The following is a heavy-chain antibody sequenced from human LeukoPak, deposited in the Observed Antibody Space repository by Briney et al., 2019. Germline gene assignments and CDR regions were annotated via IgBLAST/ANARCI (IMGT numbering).Heavy chain of an antibody. CDR2: IRQDGSEK. Sequence: PGGSLRLSCAASGFTIGSYWMSWVRQARGKGLEWVANIRQDGSEKYYVDSVKGRLTISRDNAKNSLYLQMNSLRAEDTGIYYCARAGYYGDDAFDLWGQGTMVTVSS. CDR3: ARAGYYGDDAFDL. CDR1: GFTIGSYW. D-gene: IGHD2/OR15-2a*01. V-gene: IGHV3-7*01. J-gene: IGHJ3*01.